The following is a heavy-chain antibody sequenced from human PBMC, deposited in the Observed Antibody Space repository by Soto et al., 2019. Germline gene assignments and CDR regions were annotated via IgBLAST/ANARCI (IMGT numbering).Heavy chain of an antibody. V-gene: IGHV3-21*01. J-gene: IGHJ5*02. CDR2: ISSSSSYI. CDR3: ARGYSSGSGWFDP. Sequence: GSLRLSCAASGXTFSSYSMNWVRQAPGKGLEWVSSISSSSSYIYYADSVKGRFTISRDNATKSLYLQMNRLRAEDTAVYYCARGYSSGSGWFDPWGQGTLVTVSS. D-gene: IGHD6-25*01. CDR1: GXTFSSYS.